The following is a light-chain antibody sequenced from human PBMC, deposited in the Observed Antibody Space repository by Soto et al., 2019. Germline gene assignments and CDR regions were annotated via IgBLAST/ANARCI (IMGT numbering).Light chain of an antibody. CDR3: QQYGTSPYT. V-gene: IGKV3-20*01. Sequence: ENVLTPSPGTLSLSPGERATLSCRASQSVRNSYLAWYQQKPGQAPRLLIYGASGRATGTPDRFSGSGSGTDFTLTISRLEPEDFAVYYCQQYGTSPYTFGQGTKLEI. CDR2: GAS. CDR1: QSVRNSY. J-gene: IGKJ2*01.